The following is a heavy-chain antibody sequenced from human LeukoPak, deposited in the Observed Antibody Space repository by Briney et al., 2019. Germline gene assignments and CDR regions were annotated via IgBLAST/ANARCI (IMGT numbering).Heavy chain of an antibody. D-gene: IGHD3-9*01. CDR3: ARHRTYYDILTGYYPDAFDI. Sequence: SQTLSLTCAVSGGSISSGGYSWSWIRQPPGKGLEWIGYIYYSGSTNYNPSLKSRVTISVDTSKNQFSLKLSSVTAADTAVYYCARHRTYYDILTGYYPDAFDIWGQGTMVTVSS. V-gene: IGHV4-30-4*07. CDR1: GGSISSGGYS. CDR2: IYYSGST. J-gene: IGHJ3*02.